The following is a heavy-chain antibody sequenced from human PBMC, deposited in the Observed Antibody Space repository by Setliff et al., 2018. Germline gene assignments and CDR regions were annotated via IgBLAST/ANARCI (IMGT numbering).Heavy chain of an antibody. V-gene: IGHV4-39*02. CDR1: GGSISSSSYY. D-gene: IGHD6-25*01. Sequence: PSETLSLTCTVSGGSISSSSYYWGWIRQPPGKGLEWIGSIYYSGTTNYNPSLKSRVTISISADTSNKSFSLNLFSVTAADTAVYYCVGRDFSGGDSWGHGTLVTVSS. CDR3: VGRDFSGGDS. CDR2: IYYSGTT. J-gene: IGHJ5*01.